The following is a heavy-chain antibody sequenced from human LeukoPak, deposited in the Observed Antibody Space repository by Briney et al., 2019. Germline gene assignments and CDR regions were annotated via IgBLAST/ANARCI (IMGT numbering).Heavy chain of an antibody. CDR2: INSNSSYT. V-gene: IGHV3-21*01. CDR1: GFTFSNYA. Sequence: PGGSLRLSCVVSGFTFSNYAMGWVRQAPGKGLEWVSSINSNSSYTNYADSAKGRFTISRDKANNSLYLQMNSLRVEDTAVYYCARGSYYDFRSGVYYSHTDVWGKGAMVTVSS. D-gene: IGHD3-3*01. J-gene: IGHJ6*03. CDR3: ARGSYYDFRSGVYYSHTDV.